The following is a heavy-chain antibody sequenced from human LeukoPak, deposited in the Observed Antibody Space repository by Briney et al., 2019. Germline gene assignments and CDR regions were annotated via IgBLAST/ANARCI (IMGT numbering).Heavy chain of an antibody. CDR2: ISADNGNT. CDR1: GYTFTNYG. Sequence: ASVKVSCQASGYTFTNYGISWVRQAPGQGLEWMGWISADNGNTHYAQKFQGRVSMTTDTSTSTAYMELGSPRSDDTAVYYCAREITIPDYWGQGTLVTVSS. CDR3: AREITIPDY. D-gene: IGHD3-9*01. V-gene: IGHV1-18*01. J-gene: IGHJ4*02.